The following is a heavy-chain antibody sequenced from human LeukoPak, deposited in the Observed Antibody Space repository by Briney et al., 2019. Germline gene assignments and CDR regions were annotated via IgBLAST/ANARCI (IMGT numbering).Heavy chain of an antibody. D-gene: IGHD6-13*01. CDR2: ISYDGSNK. Sequence: GGSLRLSCAGSGFTFSSYAMHWVRQAPGKGLEWVAVISYDGSNKYYADSVKGRFTVSRDNSKNTLYLQMNSLRVEDTAVYYCARDHRAAAGSDFYGMDVWGQGTTVTVSS. V-gene: IGHV3-30-3*01. CDR3: ARDHRAAAGSDFYGMDV. CDR1: GFTFSSYA. J-gene: IGHJ6*02.